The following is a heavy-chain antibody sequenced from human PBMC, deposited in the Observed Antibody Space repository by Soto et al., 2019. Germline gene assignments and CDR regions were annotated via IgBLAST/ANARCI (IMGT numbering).Heavy chain of an antibody. D-gene: IGHD2-21*02. CDR2: ISWNGGNI. Sequence: GVSLRLSCAASGFTFDDYAMYWVRQAPGKGLEWVSGISWNGGNIVYADSVKGRFIISRDSAKTSLYRQMNRLRADDTAFYYCGKRSAIDDSYYFDYWGQGTLVTVSS. V-gene: IGHV3-9*01. J-gene: IGHJ4*02. CDR3: GKRSAIDDSYYFDY. CDR1: GFTFDDYA.